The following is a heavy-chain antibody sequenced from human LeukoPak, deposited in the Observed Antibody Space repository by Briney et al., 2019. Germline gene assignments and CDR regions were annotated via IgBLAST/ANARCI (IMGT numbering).Heavy chain of an antibody. Sequence: PSETLSLTCTVPGGSISSYYWSWIRQPPGKGLEWIGYIYYSGSTNYNPSLKSRVTISLDTSMNQFSLKLTSVTAADTAVYYCARGPYYYMEVWGKGTTVTVSS. CDR2: IYYSGST. J-gene: IGHJ6*03. CDR3: ARGPYYYMEV. V-gene: IGHV4-59*01. CDR1: GGSISSYY.